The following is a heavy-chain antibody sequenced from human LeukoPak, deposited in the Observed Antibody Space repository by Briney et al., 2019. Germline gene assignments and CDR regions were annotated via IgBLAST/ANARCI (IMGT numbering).Heavy chain of an antibody. D-gene: IGHD3-10*01. J-gene: IGHJ4*02. V-gene: IGHV1-2*02. Sequence: ASVKVSCKASGYTFTGYYMHWVRQAPGQGLEWMGWINPNSGGTNYAQKFQGRVTMTRDTSISTAYMELSRLRSDDTAVYYCARDLRSASRGARPGDYWGQGTLVTVSS. CDR2: INPNSGGT. CDR1: GYTFTGYY. CDR3: ARDLRSASRGARPGDY.